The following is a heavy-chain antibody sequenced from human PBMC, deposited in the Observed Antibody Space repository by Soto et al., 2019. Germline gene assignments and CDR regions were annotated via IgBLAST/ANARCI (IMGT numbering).Heavy chain of an antibody. J-gene: IGHJ3*02. D-gene: IGHD6-6*01. Sequence: SVKVCCKASGGTFSSYAISWVRQAPGQGLEWMGGIIPIFGTANYAQKFQGRVTITADESTSTAYMELSSLRSEDTAVYYCARAVLLIAARSRGAFDIWGQGTMVTVSS. CDR2: IIPIFGTA. CDR3: ARAVLLIAARSRGAFDI. CDR1: GGTFSSYA. V-gene: IGHV1-69*13.